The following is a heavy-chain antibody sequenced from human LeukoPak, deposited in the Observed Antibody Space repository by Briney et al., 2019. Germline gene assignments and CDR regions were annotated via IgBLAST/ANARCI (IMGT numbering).Heavy chain of an antibody. J-gene: IGHJ4*02. D-gene: IGHD2-2*01. CDR3: ASSQLSQLLLPYYFDY. Sequence: SETLSLTCTVSGGSISSSSYYWGWIRQPPGKGLEWIGSIYYSGSTYYNPSLKSRVTISVDTSKSQFSLRLSSVTAADTAVYYCASSQLSQLLLPYYFDYWGQGTLVTVSS. CDR1: GGSISSSSYY. V-gene: IGHV4-39*01. CDR2: IYYSGST.